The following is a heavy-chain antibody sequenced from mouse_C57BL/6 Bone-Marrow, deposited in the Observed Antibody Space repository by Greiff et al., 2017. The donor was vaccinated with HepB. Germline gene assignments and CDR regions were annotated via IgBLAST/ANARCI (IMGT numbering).Heavy chain of an antibody. Sequence: EVQVVESEGGLVQPGSSMKLSCTASGFTFSDYYMAWVRQVPEKGLEWVANINYDGSSTYYLDSLKSRFIISRDNAKNILYLQMSSLKSEDTATYYCARVGLLSLFDYWGQGTTLTVSS. V-gene: IGHV5-16*01. D-gene: IGHD1-1*01. CDR3: ARVGLLSLFDY. J-gene: IGHJ2*01. CDR1: GFTFSDYY. CDR2: INYDGSST.